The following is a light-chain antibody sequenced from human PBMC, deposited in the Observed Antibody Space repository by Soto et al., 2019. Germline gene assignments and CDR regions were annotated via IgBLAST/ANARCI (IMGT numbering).Light chain of an antibody. CDR1: QNIYSN. J-gene: IGKJ1*01. CDR3: LQYHNLWA. CDR2: RAS. V-gene: IGKV3-15*01. Sequence: IVMTQSPATLSVSPGERATFSCRASQNIYSNIAWYQQRPGQAPRLLIYRASTRATGVPARFSGSGSGTEFTLTISSMQSEDCAVYSCLQYHNLWAFGQGTKVEIK.